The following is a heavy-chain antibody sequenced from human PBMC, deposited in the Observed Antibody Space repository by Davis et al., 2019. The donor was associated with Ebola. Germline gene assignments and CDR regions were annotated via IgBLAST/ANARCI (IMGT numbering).Heavy chain of an antibody. J-gene: IGHJ5*02. CDR3: ARDRLRYCSSTSCRTNWFDP. V-gene: IGHV3-21*01. CDR2: IGTRSVYI. D-gene: IGHD2-2*01. Sequence: PGGSLRLSCAASGFSFTTYTMKWVRQAPGKGLEWVSSIGTRSVYIYYADSVKGRFTISRDNSKNTLYLQMNSLRAEDTAVYYCARDRLRYCSSTSCRTNWFDPWGQGTLVTVSS. CDR1: GFSFTTYT.